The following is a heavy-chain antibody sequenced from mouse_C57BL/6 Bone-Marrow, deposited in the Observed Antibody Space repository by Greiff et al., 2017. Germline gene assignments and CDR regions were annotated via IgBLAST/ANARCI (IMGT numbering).Heavy chain of an antibody. CDR1: GYTFTSYW. CDR2: IDPSDSYT. D-gene: IGHD2-12*01. Sequence: QVQLQQPGAELVMPGASVKLSCKASGYTFTSYWMHWVKQRPGQGLEWIGEIDPSDSYTNYNQKFKGKSTLTVDKSSSTAYMQLSSLTSEDSAVYYCARSYGFDVWGTGTTVTVSS. V-gene: IGHV1-69*01. CDR3: ARSYGFDV. J-gene: IGHJ1*03.